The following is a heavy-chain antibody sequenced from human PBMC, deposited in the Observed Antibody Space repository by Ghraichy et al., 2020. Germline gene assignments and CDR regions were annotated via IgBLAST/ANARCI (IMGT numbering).Heavy chain of an antibody. CDR2: IDPVGGET. Sequence: ESLNISCATSGFTFDGSWMSWVRQAPGGGLEWLANIDPVGGETYYVDSVKGRFTIFIDNAKNTLYLQMSGLRAEDTAMYFCTRALHWGQGALVTVSS. V-gene: IGHV3-7*01. CDR1: GFTFDGSW. J-gene: IGHJ4*02. CDR3: TRALH.